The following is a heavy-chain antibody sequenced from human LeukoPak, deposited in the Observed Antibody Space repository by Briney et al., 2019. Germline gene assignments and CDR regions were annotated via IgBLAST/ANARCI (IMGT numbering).Heavy chain of an antibody. V-gene: IGHV3-23*01. CDR1: GFTFSYYD. D-gene: IGHD2-2*01. Sequence: SGGSLRLSCAASGFTFSYYDMSWVRQAPGKGLEWVASITLSGGSTFYADSVKGRFTISRDNSKNTLYLQMNSLSAEDTAAYYCAKRGNPAVGHHYLDVWGKGTTVSVSS. J-gene: IGHJ6*03. CDR2: ITLSGGST. CDR3: AKRGNPAVGHHYLDV.